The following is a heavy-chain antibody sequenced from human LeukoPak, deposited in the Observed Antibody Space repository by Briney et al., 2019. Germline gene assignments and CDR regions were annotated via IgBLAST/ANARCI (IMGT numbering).Heavy chain of an antibody. Sequence: SETLSLTCTVSGASIVGSYWTWIRQSPGEGLQYVGYIYNTVDVNYSPSLKSRVTISIDMSRNQFSLTLNSVTTADTAIYYCARGRHYDITGFNPTYYFDSWGQGSLVTVSS. CDR3: ARGRHYDITGFNPTYYFDS. CDR2: IYNTVDV. V-gene: IGHV4-59*01. J-gene: IGHJ4*02. CDR1: GASIVGSY. D-gene: IGHD3-9*01.